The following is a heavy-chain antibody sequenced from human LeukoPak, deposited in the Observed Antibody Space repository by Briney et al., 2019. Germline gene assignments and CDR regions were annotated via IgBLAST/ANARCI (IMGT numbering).Heavy chain of an antibody. V-gene: IGHV4-39*07. CDR2: IFYTGTT. CDR3: ARGPRLARQRGYCSGGSCVRGRYYYYGMDV. D-gene: IGHD2-15*01. CDR1: GGSISNSNYY. Sequence: SETLSLTCTVSGGSISNSNYYWGWIRQPPGKELEWIGNIFYTGTTYYNPSLNSRVTISEDTSKNQFSLKLSSVTAADTAVYYCARGPRLARQRGYCSGGSCVRGRYYYYGMDVWGQGTTVTVSS. J-gene: IGHJ6*02.